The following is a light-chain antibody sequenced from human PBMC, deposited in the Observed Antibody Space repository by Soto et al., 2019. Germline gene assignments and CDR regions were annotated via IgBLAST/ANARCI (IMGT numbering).Light chain of an antibody. CDR3: QEYSSYWT. J-gene: IGKJ1*01. Sequence: DIQMTQSPSSLSASVGDRVTITCRASQGISTYLNWYQQKPGKAPKLLIYKAANLADEVPSRFAGSGSGTDFTLTITRLQPDDFATYYCQEYSSYWTFGQGTKVDI. CDR2: KAA. V-gene: IGKV1-5*03. CDR1: QGISTY.